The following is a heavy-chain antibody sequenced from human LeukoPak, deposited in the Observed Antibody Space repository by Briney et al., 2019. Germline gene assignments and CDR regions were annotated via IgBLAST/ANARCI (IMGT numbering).Heavy chain of an antibody. V-gene: IGHV4-59*01. D-gene: IGHD3-22*01. CDR3: ASARVVAYYYMDV. CDR2: IYYSGTT. Sequence: SETLSLTCTVSGGSISSYDGNWSRQHPGNGREGIGYIYYSGTTTYTPSLKSRVTISIDTPKNQFSLKLSSVTAADTAVYYCASARVVAYYYMDVWGTGPTVTVS. J-gene: IGHJ6*03. CDR1: GGSISSYD.